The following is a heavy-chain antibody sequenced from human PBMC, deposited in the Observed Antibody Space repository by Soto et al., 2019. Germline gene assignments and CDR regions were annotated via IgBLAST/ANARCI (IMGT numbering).Heavy chain of an antibody. Sequence: PGGSLRLSCAASGFTFTNAWMSWVRQIPGKGLEWVGRIKSNTDGGTTDYAAPVQGRFTVSRDASKNTLYLQMNSLQTDDTAVYYCTTVKTLSGVLLKYFDYWGKGALVTVSS. V-gene: IGHV3-15*01. CDR3: TTVKTLSGVLLKYFDY. CDR2: IKSNTDGGTT. D-gene: IGHD3-3*01. J-gene: IGHJ4*02. CDR1: GFTFTNAW.